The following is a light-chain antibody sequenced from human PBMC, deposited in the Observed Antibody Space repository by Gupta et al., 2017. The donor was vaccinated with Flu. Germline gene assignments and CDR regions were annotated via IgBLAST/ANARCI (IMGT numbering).Light chain of an antibody. CDR3: CSVAGRYNRWV. Sequence: VTISSTGTTSDVGGSDYFCWYHQHPGKAPNLMIYDDIKRPSGVPDRFSGSKSGNTASLTISGLQAEDDADYYCCSVAGRYNRWVFGGGTKLTVL. J-gene: IGLJ3*02. V-gene: IGLV2-11*03. CDR1: TSDVGGSDY. CDR2: DDI.